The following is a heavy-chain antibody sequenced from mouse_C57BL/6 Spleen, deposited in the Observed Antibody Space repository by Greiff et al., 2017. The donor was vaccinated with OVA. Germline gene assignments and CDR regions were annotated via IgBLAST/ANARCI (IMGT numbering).Heavy chain of an antibody. CDR1: GYTFTSYW. D-gene: IGHD2-10*01. Sequence: QVQLQQSGAELVRPGTSVKLSCKASGYTFTSYWMHWVKQRPGQGLEWIGVIDPSDSYTNYNQKFKGKATLTVDTSSSTAYMQLSSLTSEDSAVYYCARLPLLSDFDYWGQGTTLTVSS. CDR2: IDPSDSYT. V-gene: IGHV1-59*01. J-gene: IGHJ2*01. CDR3: ARLPLLSDFDY.